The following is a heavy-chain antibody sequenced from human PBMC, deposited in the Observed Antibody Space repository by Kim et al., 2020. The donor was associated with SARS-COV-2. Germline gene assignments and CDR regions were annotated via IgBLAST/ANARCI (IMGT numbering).Heavy chain of an antibody. CDR2: ISSSSSTI. D-gene: IGHD3-22*01. V-gene: IGHV3-48*02. CDR3: ARETRDLYDSSGYYL. J-gene: IGHJ5*02. Sequence: GGSLRLSCAASGFTFSSYSMNWVRQAPGKGLEWVSYISSSSSTIYYADSVKGRFTISRDNAKNSLYLQMNSLRDEDTAVYYCARETRDLYDSSGYYLWGQGNPV. CDR1: GFTFSSYS.